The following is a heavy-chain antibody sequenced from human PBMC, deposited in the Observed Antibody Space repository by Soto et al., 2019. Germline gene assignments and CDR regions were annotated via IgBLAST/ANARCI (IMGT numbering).Heavy chain of an antibody. V-gene: IGHV5-51*01. Sequence: GESLKISCKASGYRFSNYWIGWVRQRPGKGVEWMGFIYPADSDTRYSPSTRGQVTFSVDTSTSTVFLQWNSLKASDTAIYFCASGILGFYFDSWGQGTQVTISS. CDR2: IYPADSDT. CDR1: GYRFSNYW. D-gene: IGHD3-10*01. J-gene: IGHJ4*02. CDR3: ASGILGFYFDS.